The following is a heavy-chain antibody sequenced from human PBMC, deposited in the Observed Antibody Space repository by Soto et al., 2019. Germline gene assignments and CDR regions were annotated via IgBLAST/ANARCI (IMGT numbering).Heavy chain of an antibody. J-gene: IGHJ2*01. D-gene: IGHD2-21*02. Sequence: QVQLVESGGGVVQPGRSLRLSCAASGFTFSSYGMHWVRQAPGKGLEWVAVIWYDGSNKYYADSVKGRFTISRDNSKNTLYLPMKSRRAEDTAVYYCARGSCGGDCSQRSRYSDLWGGATLVTVSS. CDR1: GFTFSSYG. CDR3: ARGSCGGDCSQRSRYSDL. CDR2: IWYDGSNK. V-gene: IGHV3-33*01.